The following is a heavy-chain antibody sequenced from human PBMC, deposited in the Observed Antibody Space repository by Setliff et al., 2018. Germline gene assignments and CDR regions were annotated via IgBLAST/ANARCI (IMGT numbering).Heavy chain of an antibody. D-gene: IGHD3-10*01. Sequence: PSETLSLSCAASGFTFDDYGTSWVRQAPGKGLEWVSGINWNGGSTGYADSVKGRFTISRDNAKNSLYLQMNSLRAEDTALYYCARESVVRGVIIKVPYFDYWGQGTLVTVSS. CDR1: GFTFDDYG. J-gene: IGHJ4*02. CDR2: INWNGGST. CDR3: ARESVVRGVIIKVPYFDY. V-gene: IGHV3-20*04.